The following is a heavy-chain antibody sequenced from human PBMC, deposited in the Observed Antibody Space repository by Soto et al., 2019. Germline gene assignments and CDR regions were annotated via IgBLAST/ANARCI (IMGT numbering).Heavy chain of an antibody. CDR1: GCTFRSYD. J-gene: IGHJ5*01. V-gene: IGHV1-8*01. Sequence: QVQLVQSGAEVKKPGASVQVSCTASGCTFRSYDIHWVRQATGQGLEWMGWVNPNTGNTGYAQRFQGRVTMTRDISKSTAYMELSRLTSEDTTIYYCARAYGAGSFDFWGPGTLVSVSS. D-gene: IGHD3-10*01. CDR3: ARAYGAGSFDF. CDR2: VNPNTGNT.